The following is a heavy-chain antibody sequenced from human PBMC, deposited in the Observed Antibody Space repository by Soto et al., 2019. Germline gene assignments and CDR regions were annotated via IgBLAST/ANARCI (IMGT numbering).Heavy chain of an antibody. CDR2: IYYSGST. CDR1: GGSISSGGYY. CDR3: ARVVPAALDV. V-gene: IGHV4-31*03. J-gene: IGHJ6*02. D-gene: IGHD2-2*01. Sequence: SETLSLTCTVSGGSISSGGYYWSWIRQHPGKGLEWIGYIYYSGSTYYNPSLKSRVTISVDTSKNQFSLKLSSVTAADTAVYYCARVVPAALDVWGQGTTVTVSS.